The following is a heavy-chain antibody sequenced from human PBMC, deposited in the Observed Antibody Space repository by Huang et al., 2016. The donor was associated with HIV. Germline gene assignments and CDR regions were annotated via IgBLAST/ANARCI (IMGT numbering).Heavy chain of an antibody. V-gene: IGHV3-74*01. CDR3: ARDGNWKKVELDS. J-gene: IGHJ4*02. D-gene: IGHD1-20*01. CDR2: ISEDGSST. Sequence: EEQLVESGGGLVQPGGSPRLPCAALEFSLSNYWMAWVSQAPGEGLVWVSDISEDGSSTRYADSVKGRFTISRDNAKNTLYLQMNSLRAEDTAVYYCARDGNWKKVELDSWGQGTLVTVSS. CDR1: EFSLSNYW.